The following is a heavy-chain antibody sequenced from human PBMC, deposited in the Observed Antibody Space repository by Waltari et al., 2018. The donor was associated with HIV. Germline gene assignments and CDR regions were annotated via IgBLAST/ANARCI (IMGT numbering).Heavy chain of an antibody. Sequence: QVQLVQSGAEVKKPGASVKVSCKASGYTVTDYYVHWVRQAPGQRLEWMGWINPKSGGIKFAQKFQGRFTMTWDTSITTSDMELHRLLSADTAVSYCARRSWDLWGQGTLLTVSS. V-gene: IGHV1-2*02. CDR3: ARRSWDL. CDR2: INPKSGGI. J-gene: IGHJ5*02. CDR1: GYTVTDYY.